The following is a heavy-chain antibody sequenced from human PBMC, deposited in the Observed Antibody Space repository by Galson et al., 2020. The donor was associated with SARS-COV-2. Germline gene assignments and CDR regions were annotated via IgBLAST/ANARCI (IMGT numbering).Heavy chain of an antibody. J-gene: IGHJ4*02. D-gene: IGHD2-2*01. V-gene: IGHV4-4*02. Sequence: GSLRLSCAVSDDSISSNYWWSWVRQSKGKGLEWIGEIFHTGGTNYNPSLKSRLIISLDKSNNHFSLRLSSVTAADTAVYYCARADYSSTSGYIDFWGQGTLVTVSS. CDR3: ARADYSSTSGYIDF. CDR2: IFHTGGT. CDR1: DDSISSNYW.